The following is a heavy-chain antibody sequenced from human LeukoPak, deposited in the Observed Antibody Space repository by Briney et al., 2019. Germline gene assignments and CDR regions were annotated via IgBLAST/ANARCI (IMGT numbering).Heavy chain of an antibody. J-gene: IGHJ6*03. CDR1: GGSISSSSYY. CDR3: ARGARGYDILTGYYFHYYYIDV. CDR2: IYYSGST. Sequence: SETLSLTCTVSGGSISSSSYYWGWIRQPPGKGLEWIGYIYYSGSTNYNPSLKSRVTISVDTSKNQFSLKLSSVTAADTAVYYCARGARGYDILTGYYFHYYYIDVWGKGTTVTVSS. D-gene: IGHD3-9*01. V-gene: IGHV4-61*05.